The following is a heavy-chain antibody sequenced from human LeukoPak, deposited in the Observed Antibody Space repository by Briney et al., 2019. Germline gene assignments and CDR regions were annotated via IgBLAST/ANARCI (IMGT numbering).Heavy chain of an antibody. CDR1: GYTFTSYG. CDR2: ISAYNGNT. J-gene: IGHJ6*02. V-gene: IGHV1-18*01. CDR3: ARDDGYDILTGYYSPYGMDV. Sequence: GASVKVSCKASGYTFTSYGISWVRQAPGQGLEWMGWISAYNGNTNYAQKLQGRVTMTTDTSTSTAYMELRSLRSDDAAVYYCARDDGYDILTGYYSPYGMDVWGQGTTVTVSS. D-gene: IGHD3-9*01.